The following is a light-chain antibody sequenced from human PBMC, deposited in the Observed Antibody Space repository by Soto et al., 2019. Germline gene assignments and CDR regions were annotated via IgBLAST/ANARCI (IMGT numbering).Light chain of an antibody. CDR3: QQYNNWPRT. Sequence: EVVMTQSPATLSVSPGERATLSCRASQTISTNLAWYQQKPGQAPMLLIYGASTRAAGIPARFSGSGSGTEFTLIISSLQSEDFAVYYCQQYNNWPRTFGQGTKVDIK. CDR1: QTISTN. V-gene: IGKV3-15*01. CDR2: GAS. J-gene: IGKJ1*01.